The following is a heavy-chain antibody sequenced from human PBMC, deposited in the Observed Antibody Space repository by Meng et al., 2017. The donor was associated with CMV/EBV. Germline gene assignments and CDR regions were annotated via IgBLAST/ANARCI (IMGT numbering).Heavy chain of an antibody. V-gene: IGHV3-48*03. CDR1: GFTFSSYE. CDR3: ARDLPNMVRGVYYYYYYGMDV. J-gene: IGHJ6*02. D-gene: IGHD3-10*01. CDR2: ISSSGSTI. Sequence: GESLKISCAASGFTFSSYEMNWVRQAPGKGLEWVSYISSSGSTIYDADSVKGRFTISRDNAKNSLYLQMNSLRAEDTAVYYCARDLPNMVRGVYYYYYYGMDVWGQGTTVTVSS.